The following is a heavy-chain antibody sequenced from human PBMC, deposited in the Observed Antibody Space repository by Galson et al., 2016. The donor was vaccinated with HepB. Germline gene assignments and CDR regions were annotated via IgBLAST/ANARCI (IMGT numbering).Heavy chain of an antibody. CDR3: ASGTGAYVQ. Sequence: CAISGDSVSRHTAAWNWIRQSPSRGLEWLGRTYYRSKWSSDYAVSMKGRITINADTSMNQFSLQLNSVTPKDTAVYYCASGTGAYVQWGQGTLVTVSS. CDR2: TYYRSKWSS. V-gene: IGHV6-1*01. D-gene: IGHD5-12*01. CDR1: GDSVSRHTAA. J-gene: IGHJ4*02.